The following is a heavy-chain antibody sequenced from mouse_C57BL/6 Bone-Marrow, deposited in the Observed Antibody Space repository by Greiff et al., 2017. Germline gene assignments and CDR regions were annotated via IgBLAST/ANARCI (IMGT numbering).Heavy chain of an antibody. CDR3: ARRRVLGRDY. CDR1: GYTFTSYG. V-gene: IGHV1-81*01. CDR2: IYPRSGNT. Sequence: QVQLQQSGAELARPGASVKLSCTASGYTFTSYGISWVKQRTGQGLEWIGEIYPRSGNTYYNEKFKGKATLTADKSSSTAYMELRSLTYDDSAVYFWARRRVLGRDYWGQGTTRTVSS. J-gene: IGHJ2*01. D-gene: IGHD4-1*01.